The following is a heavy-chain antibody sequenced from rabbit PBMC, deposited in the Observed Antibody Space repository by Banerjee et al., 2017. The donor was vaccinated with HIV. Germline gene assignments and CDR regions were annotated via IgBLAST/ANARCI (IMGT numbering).Heavy chain of an antibody. J-gene: IGHJ2*01. V-gene: IGHV1S40*01. Sequence: QSLEESGGDLVKPGASLTLTCTASGVSFSSSSYMCWVRQAPGKGLEWIACIDVGSGGGTKYPSWAKGRFTISKTSSTTVTLQMTSLTAADTATYFCARNYVNAFDPWGPGTLVTVS. CDR1: GVSFSSSSY. D-gene: IGHD1-1*01. CDR3: ARNYVNAFDP. CDR2: IDVGSGGGT.